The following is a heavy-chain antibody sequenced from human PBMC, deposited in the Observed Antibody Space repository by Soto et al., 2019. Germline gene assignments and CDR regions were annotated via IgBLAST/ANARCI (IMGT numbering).Heavy chain of an antibody. V-gene: IGHV3-30*03. CDR3: ADVDVGSYGIDV. J-gene: IGHJ6*02. Sequence: QVQLVESGGGVVQPGRSLRLSCAASGFTFSSYGMHWVRQAPGKGLEWVAVISYHGSKKYYADSVKGRFTISRDNSKNSVYLQINGLSVEDTAVYYGADVDVGSYGIDVWGQGTTVTVSS. CDR2: ISYHGSKK. D-gene: IGHD1-26*01. CDR1: GFTFSSYG.